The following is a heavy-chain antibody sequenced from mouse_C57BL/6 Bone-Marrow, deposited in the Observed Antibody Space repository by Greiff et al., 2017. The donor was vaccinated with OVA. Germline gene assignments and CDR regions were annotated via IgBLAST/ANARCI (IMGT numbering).Heavy chain of an antibody. CDR2: IDPADGET. D-gene: IGHD2-1*01. V-gene: IGHV14-2*01. CDR1: GFNIKDYY. Sequence: EVKLQQSGAELVKPGASVKLSCTASGFNIKDYYMHWVKQRTEQGLEWIGRIDPADGETNYAQKFQGKATITADTSSNTAYLQLSSLTSEDPAVYYCAGSYYGPWYFDVWGTGTTVTVSS. J-gene: IGHJ1*03. CDR3: AGSYYGPWYFDV.